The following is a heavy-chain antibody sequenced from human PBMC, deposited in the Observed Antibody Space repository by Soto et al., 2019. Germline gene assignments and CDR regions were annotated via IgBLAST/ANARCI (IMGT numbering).Heavy chain of an antibody. CDR2: IWYDGSNK. Sequence: GGSLRLSCAASGFTFSSYGMHWVRQAPGKGLEWVAVIWYDGSNKYYADSVKGRFTISRDNSKNTLYLQMNSLRAEDTAVYYCARDRGARFLEWSHDYWGQGTLVTVSS. CDR1: GFTFSSYG. D-gene: IGHD3-3*01. J-gene: IGHJ4*02. V-gene: IGHV3-33*01. CDR3: ARDRGARFLEWSHDY.